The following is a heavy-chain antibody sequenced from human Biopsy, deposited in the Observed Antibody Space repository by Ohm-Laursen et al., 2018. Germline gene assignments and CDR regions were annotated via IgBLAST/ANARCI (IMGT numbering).Heavy chain of an antibody. CDR3: ARDIMNRIAGLVARSDVFDV. CDR2: ISPYSGGT. CDR1: GYAVNDYF. V-gene: IGHV1-2*02. D-gene: IGHD3-16*01. J-gene: IGHJ3*01. Sequence: GASVKVSCKGSGYAVNDYFLHWLRQAPGQGPGWMGWISPYSGGTNYAQKFQGRVTMTTDTSTSTVYLELRRLISDDTAVYYCARDIMNRIAGLVARSDVFDVWGQGTLVTVSS.